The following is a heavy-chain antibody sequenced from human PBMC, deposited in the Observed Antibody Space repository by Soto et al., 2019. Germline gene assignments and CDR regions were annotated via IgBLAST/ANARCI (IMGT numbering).Heavy chain of an antibody. D-gene: IGHD3-9*01. Sequence: VGSLRLSCAASGFTFSSYSMNWVRQAPGKGLEWVSYISSSSSTIYYADSVKGRFTISRDNAKNSLYLQMNSLRDEDTAVYYCARDLRVVGYDILTGYYTPDVWGQGTTVTVSS. CDR2: ISSSSSTI. J-gene: IGHJ6*02. V-gene: IGHV3-48*02. CDR1: GFTFSSYS. CDR3: ARDLRVVGYDILTGYYTPDV.